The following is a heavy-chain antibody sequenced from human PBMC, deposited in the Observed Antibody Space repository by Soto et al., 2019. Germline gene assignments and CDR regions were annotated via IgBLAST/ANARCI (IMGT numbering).Heavy chain of an antibody. CDR2: INHSGST. V-gene: IGHV4-34*01. D-gene: IGHD3-10*02. CDR1: GGSFSGYY. Sequence: SETLSLTCVVYGGSFSGYYWSWIRQPPGKGLEWIGEINHSGSTNYNPSLKSRVSISVDTSKKQFSLKLSSVTAADTAVYYCARRDCSGSYYYYDGMDVWGQGTTVTVSS. CDR3: ARRDCSGSYYYYDGMDV. J-gene: IGHJ6*02.